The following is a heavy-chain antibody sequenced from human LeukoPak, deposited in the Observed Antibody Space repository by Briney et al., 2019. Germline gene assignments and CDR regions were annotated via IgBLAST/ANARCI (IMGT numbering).Heavy chain of an antibody. CDR1: GFTFSSYA. V-gene: IGHV3-64*01. Sequence: PGGSLRLSCAASGFTFSSYAMHWVRQAPGKGLEYVSAISSNGGSTYYANSVKGRFTISRDNSKNTLYLQMGSLRAEDMAVYYCARGSSGWYLVLDAFDIWGQGTMVTVSS. D-gene: IGHD6-19*01. CDR3: ARGSSGWYLVLDAFDI. J-gene: IGHJ3*02. CDR2: ISSNGGST.